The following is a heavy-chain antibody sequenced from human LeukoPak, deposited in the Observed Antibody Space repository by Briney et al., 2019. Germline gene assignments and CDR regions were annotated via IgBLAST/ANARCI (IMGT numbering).Heavy chain of an antibody. D-gene: IGHD6-13*01. Sequence: GGSLRLSCAAPGFTFSSYWMSWVRQAPGKGLEWVSSISSSSSYIYYADSVKGRFTISRDNAKNSLYLQMNSLRAEDTAVYYCARDHRIAAAGVDYWGQGTLVTVSS. V-gene: IGHV3-21*01. CDR1: GFTFSSYW. CDR2: ISSSSSYI. J-gene: IGHJ4*02. CDR3: ARDHRIAAAGVDY.